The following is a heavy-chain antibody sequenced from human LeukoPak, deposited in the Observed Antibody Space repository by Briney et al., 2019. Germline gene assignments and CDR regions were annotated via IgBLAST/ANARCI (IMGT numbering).Heavy chain of an antibody. CDR2: IKQDGTEK. CDR1: GFTFSTYV. J-gene: IGHJ4*02. V-gene: IGHV3-7*05. Sequence: GGSLRLSCAASGFTFSTYVMNWFRQAPGKGLEWVANIKQDGTEKYYVDSVKGRFTISRDNAKNSLYLQMNSLRAEDTAVYYCARDSEWGLLRSDYWGQGTLVTVSS. D-gene: IGHD1-26*01. CDR3: ARDSEWGLLRSDY.